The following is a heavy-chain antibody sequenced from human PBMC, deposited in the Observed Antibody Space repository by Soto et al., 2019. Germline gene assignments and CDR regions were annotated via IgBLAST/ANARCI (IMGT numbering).Heavy chain of an antibody. D-gene: IGHD3-3*01. Sequence: GGSLRLSCAASGFTFSSYAMSWVRQAPGKGLEWVSAISGSGGSTYYADSVKGRFTISRDNSKNTLYLQMNSLRAEDTAVYYCAKDPANQYDFWSGYYTGQGEDYYYYYMDVWGKGTTVTVSS. CDR1: GFTFSSYA. J-gene: IGHJ6*03. CDR3: AKDPANQYDFWSGYYTGQGEDYYYYYMDV. CDR2: ISGSGGST. V-gene: IGHV3-23*01.